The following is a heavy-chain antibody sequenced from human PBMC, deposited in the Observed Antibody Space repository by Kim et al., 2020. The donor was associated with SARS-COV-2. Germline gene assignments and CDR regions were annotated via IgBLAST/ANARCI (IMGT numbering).Heavy chain of an antibody. CDR1: GDSVSSNSAA. CDR3: AREDGDSNWNYVYYYYYVDV. V-gene: IGHV6-1*01. Sequence: SQTLSLTCAISGDSVSSNSAAWNWIRQSPSRGLEWLGRTYYRSKWYNDYAVSVKSRITINPDTSKNQFSLQLNSVTPEDTAVYYCAREDGDSNWNYVYYYYYVDVWGKGTPVTVSS. CDR2: TYYRSKWYN. D-gene: IGHD1-7*01. J-gene: IGHJ6*03.